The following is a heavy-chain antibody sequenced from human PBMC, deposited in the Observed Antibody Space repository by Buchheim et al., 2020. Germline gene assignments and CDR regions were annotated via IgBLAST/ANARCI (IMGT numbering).Heavy chain of an antibody. CDR2: IYYSGSD. Sequence: QLQLQESGPGLVKPSETLSLTCAVSGDSISSRSSYWGWIRQPPGKGLEWIGSIYYSGSDYYNPSLRSRVTIFVDTSKNQFSLKLSSVTAADTAMYYCVRLWGYSYGSIDYWGQGTL. CDR3: VRLWGYSYGSIDY. D-gene: IGHD5-18*01. CDR1: GDSISSRSSY. V-gene: IGHV4-39*01. J-gene: IGHJ4*02.